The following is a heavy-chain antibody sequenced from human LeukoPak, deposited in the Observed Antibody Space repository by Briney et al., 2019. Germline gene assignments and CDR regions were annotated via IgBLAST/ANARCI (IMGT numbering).Heavy chain of an antibody. CDR1: GGSISTSTYY. CDR3: ARRVYSGSYNWYFDL. CDR2: ISYSGST. D-gene: IGHD1-26*01. J-gene: IGHJ2*01. V-gene: IGHV4-39*01. Sequence: SETLSLTCTVFGGSISTSTYYWGWIRQLPGKGLEWIGSISYSGSTYNNPSLKSRVTISVDTSKNQFSLKLSSVTAPDTAVYYCARRVYSGSYNWYFDLWGRGTLVTVSS.